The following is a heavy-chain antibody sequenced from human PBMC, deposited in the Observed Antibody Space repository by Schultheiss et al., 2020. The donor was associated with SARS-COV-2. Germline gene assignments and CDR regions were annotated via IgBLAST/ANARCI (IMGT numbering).Heavy chain of an antibody. J-gene: IGHJ1*01. D-gene: IGHD3-22*01. V-gene: IGHV3-33*01. CDR3: ASDSSGYYYNRYYFQH. Sequence: GGSLRLSCAASGFTSGFTFSSYGMHWVRQAPGKGLEWVAVIWYDGSNKYYADSVKGRFTISRDNSKNTLYLQMNSLRAEDTAVYYCASDSSGYYYNRYYFQHWGQGTLVTVSS. CDR1: GFTFSSYG. CDR2: IWYDGSNK.